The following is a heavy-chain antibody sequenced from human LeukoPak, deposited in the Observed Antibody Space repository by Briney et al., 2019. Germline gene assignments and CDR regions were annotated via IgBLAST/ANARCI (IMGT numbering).Heavy chain of an antibody. CDR2: ISWNSGSI. CDR1: GFTFDDYA. D-gene: IGHD3-22*01. J-gene: IGHJ4*02. CDR3: AKGYYYDSSGYYDY. Sequence: GGSLRLSCAASGFTFDDYAMHWVRQAPGKGLEWVSGISWNSGSIGYADSVKGRFTISRDNAKNSLYLQMNSLRAEDTASYYCAKGYYYDSSGYYDYWGQGTLVTVSS. V-gene: IGHV3-9*01.